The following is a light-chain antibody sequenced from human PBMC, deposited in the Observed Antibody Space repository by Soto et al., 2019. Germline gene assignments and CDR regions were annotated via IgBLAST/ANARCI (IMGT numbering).Light chain of an antibody. J-gene: IGKJ4*01. Sequence: DIQMTQSPSSLSASVGDRVTLTCRASQGISNYLAWYQQKPGKVPKLLIYAASTLQSGVPSRFSGSASGTEFTLPISKLQPEDVATYYCQKYNSAPRACGGGTKVEIK. V-gene: IGKV1-27*01. CDR3: QKYNSAPRA. CDR1: QGISNY. CDR2: AAS.